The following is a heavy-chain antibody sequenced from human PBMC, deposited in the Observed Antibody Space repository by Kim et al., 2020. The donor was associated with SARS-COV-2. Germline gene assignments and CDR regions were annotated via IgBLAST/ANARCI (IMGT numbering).Heavy chain of an antibody. CDR1: GFTFSSYA. J-gene: IGHJ4*02. D-gene: IGHD3-16*02. CDR3: AKDPGTITFGGVIVIGAFDY. V-gene: IGHV3-23*01. CDR2: ISGSGGST. Sequence: GGSLRLSCAASGFTFSSYAMSWVRQAPGKGLEWVSAISGSGGSTYYADSVKGRFTISRDNSKNTLYPQMNSLRAEDTAVYYCAKDPGTITFGGVIVIGAFDYWGQGTLVTVSS.